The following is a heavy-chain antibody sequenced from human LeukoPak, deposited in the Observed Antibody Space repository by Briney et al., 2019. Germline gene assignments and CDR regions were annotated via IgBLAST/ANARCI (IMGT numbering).Heavy chain of an antibody. CDR1: GYILTSYG. CDR3: ARSKYYDSSGYYHFDY. J-gene: IGHJ4*02. V-gene: IGHV1-18*01. D-gene: IGHD3-22*01. Sequence: ASVKVSCKAYGYILTSYGISWVRQAPGQGLEWMGWISSYNGNTNYAQNLQGRVTMTTDTSTSTAYMELRSLRSDDTAVYYCARSKYYDSSGYYHFDYWGQGTLVTSPQ. CDR2: ISSYNGNT.